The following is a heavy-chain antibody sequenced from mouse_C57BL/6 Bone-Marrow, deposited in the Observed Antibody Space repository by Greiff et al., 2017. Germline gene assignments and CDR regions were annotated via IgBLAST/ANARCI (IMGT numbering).Heavy chain of an antibody. CDR3: ARSGEIRGHFDV. D-gene: IGHD3-2*02. CDR1: GYTFTDYN. CDR2: INPNNGGT. J-gene: IGHJ1*03. V-gene: IGHV1-18*01. Sequence: SGPELVKPGASVKIPCKASGYTFTDYNMDWVKQSHGKSLEWIGDINPNNGGTIYHQKFKGKATLTVDKSSSTAYMELRSLTSEDTAVYYCARSGEIRGHFDVWGTGTTVTVSS.